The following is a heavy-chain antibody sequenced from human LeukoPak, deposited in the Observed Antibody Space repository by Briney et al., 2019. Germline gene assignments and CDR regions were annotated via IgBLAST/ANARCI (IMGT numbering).Heavy chain of an antibody. V-gene: IGHV4-59*08. CDR2: IYYSGST. D-gene: IGHD2-2*01. CDR1: GGSISSYY. CDR3: ARQELYCSSTSRYGSAFDY. Sequence: SETLSLTCTVSGGSISSYYWSWIRQPPGKGLEWIGYIYYSGSTNYNPSLKSRVTISVDTSKNQFSLKLSSVTAADTAVYYCARQELYCSSTSRYGSAFDYWGQGTLVTVSP. J-gene: IGHJ4*02.